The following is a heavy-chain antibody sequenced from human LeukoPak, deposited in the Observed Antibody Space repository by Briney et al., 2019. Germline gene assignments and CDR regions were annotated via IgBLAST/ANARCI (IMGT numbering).Heavy chain of an antibody. D-gene: IGHD3-16*01. Sequence: SVKLSCKASGGTFSSYATSWVRHAPGQGLEWMGGIIPIFGTANYAQNFQGRVTITTDESTSTAYMELSSLRCVDTAVYYCARAAPLGMNYYYYMDVWGKGTTVTVSS. J-gene: IGHJ6*03. CDR3: ARAAPLGMNYYYYMDV. CDR1: GGTFSSYA. CDR2: IIPIFGTA. V-gene: IGHV1-69*05.